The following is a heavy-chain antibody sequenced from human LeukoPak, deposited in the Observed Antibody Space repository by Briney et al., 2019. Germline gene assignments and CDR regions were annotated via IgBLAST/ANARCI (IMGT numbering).Heavy chain of an antibody. D-gene: IGHD6-6*01. CDR1: GGSISSSNW. J-gene: IGHJ5*02. Sequence: SETLSLTCAVSGGSISSSNWWSWVRQPPGKGLEWIGEIYHSGSTNYNPSLKSRVTISVDTSKNQFSLKLSSVTAADTAVYYCARVTQLPRGYWFDPWGQGTLVTVSS. V-gene: IGHV4-4*02. CDR3: ARVTQLPRGYWFDP. CDR2: IYHSGST.